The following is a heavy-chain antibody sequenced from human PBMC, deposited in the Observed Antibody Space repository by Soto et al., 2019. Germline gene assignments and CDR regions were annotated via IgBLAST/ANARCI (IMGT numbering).Heavy chain of an antibody. Sequence: QVQLQESGPGLVKPSETLSLTCTVSGGSISPYYWSWIRRPPGKELEWIGYIYYSGSVNYNPSLRSRVTXSXDXXKNQFSLNLNSVTAADAAVYYXXXXXXXXATTGIFYYGMDVWGQGTTVTVSS. CDR3: XXXXXXXATTGIFYYGMDV. CDR1: GGSISPYY. D-gene: IGHD1-26*01. CDR2: IYYSGSV. J-gene: IGHJ6*02. V-gene: IGHV4-59*08.